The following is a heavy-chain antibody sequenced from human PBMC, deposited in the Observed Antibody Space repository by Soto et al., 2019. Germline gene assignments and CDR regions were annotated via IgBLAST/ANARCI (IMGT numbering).Heavy chain of an antibody. CDR1: GYTFTSYG. Sequence: ASVKVSCKASGYTFTSYGISWVRQAPGQGLEWMGWISAYNGNTNYAQKLQGRVTMTTDTSTSTAYMELRSLRSDDTAVYYCARVGTDYDFCSDYYTDYYYYMDVWGKGTTVTVSS. V-gene: IGHV1-18*01. D-gene: IGHD3-3*01. CDR3: ARVGTDYDFCSDYYTDYYYYMDV. J-gene: IGHJ6*03. CDR2: ISAYNGNT.